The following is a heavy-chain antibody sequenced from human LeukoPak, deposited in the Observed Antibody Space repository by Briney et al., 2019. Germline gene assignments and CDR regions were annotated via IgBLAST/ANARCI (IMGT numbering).Heavy chain of an antibody. J-gene: IGHJ3*02. Sequence: PSETLSLTCAVYGGSFCGYYWSWIRQPPGKGLEWIGEINHSGSTNYNPSLKSRVTISVDTSKNQFSLKLSSVTAADTAVYYCASLRLGYCSSTSCYDAFDIWGQGTMVTVSS. V-gene: IGHV4-34*01. CDR3: ASLRLGYCSSTSCYDAFDI. CDR1: GGSFCGYY. D-gene: IGHD2-2*01. CDR2: INHSGST.